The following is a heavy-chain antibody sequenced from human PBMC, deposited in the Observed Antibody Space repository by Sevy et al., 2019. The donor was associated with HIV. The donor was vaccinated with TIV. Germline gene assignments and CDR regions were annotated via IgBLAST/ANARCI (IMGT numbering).Heavy chain of an antibody. J-gene: IGHJ4*02. CDR1: GYSIRNGYY. V-gene: IGHV4-38-2*02. Sequence: LETLSLTCTVSGYSIRNGYYWAWIRQPPGKGLEWIGSIHHSGITHYNPSLKSRVIISVDTSKNQVSLELSSVTAADTAMYYCARDRKYPLYYFDYWGQGILVTVSS. D-gene: IGHD6-6*01. CDR3: ARDRKYPLYYFDY. CDR2: IHHSGIT.